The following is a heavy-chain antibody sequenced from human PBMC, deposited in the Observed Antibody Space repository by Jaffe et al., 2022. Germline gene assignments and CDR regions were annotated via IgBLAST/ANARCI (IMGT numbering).Heavy chain of an antibody. J-gene: IGHJ4*02. V-gene: IGHV3-30*02. Sequence: QVNLVESGGGVVQPGGSLRLSCAASGFTFSSYGMHWVRHVPGKGLQWVTFIRYDGSNKYYVDSVKGRFTISRDNSKNTLYLQMKSLRVEDTAVYYCAKDARYFGSGNYYNEFDYWGQGTLVTVSS. CDR2: IRYDGSNK. D-gene: IGHD3-10*01. CDR3: AKDARYFGSGNYYNEFDY. CDR1: GFTFSSYG.